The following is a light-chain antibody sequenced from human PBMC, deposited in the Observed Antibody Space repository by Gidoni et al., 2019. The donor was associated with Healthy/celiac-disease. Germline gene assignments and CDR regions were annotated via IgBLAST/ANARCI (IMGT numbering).Light chain of an antibody. CDR3: QQSYSTPRVT. Sequence: DIQLTQSPSSLSASVGDRVTITCRASQSISSYLNWYQQKPGKAPKLLIYAASRLQSGVPSRFSGSGSGTDFTLTISSLQPEDFATYYCQQSYSTPRVTVGQGTRLESK. CDR1: QSISSY. CDR2: AAS. V-gene: IGKV1-39*01. J-gene: IGKJ5*01.